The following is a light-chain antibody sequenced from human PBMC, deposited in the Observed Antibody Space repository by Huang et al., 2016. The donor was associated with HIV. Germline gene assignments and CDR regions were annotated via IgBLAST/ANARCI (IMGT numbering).Light chain of an antibody. J-gene: IGKJ4*01. CDR2: VAS. Sequence: EVVMTQSPAILSVSPGERVTLSCRASQRIGRNLAWYQQKLGQPPRLLIYVASTRATGIPARFSGSGSGTEFTLTISSLQSEDFAVYYCQQYNYWPPLTFGGGTKVEIK. CDR3: QQYNYWPPLT. V-gene: IGKV3-15*01. CDR1: QRIGRN.